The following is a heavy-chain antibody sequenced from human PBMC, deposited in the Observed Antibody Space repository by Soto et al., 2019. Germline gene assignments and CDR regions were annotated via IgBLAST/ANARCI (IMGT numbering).Heavy chain of an antibody. CDR1: GYTFSSYS. CDR3: VRGRYGATRGFIDY. Sequence: EVQLVESGGNLTQPGGSLRLSCAASGYTFSSYSINWVRQAPGKGLEWVSYISSTSSTIYYADSVKGRFTISRDNAKNSAYLQMNSLRAEDMGVYYCVRGRYGATRGFIDYLGQGILVTVSS. CDR2: ISSTSSTI. V-gene: IGHV3-48*01. D-gene: IGHD4-17*01. J-gene: IGHJ4*02.